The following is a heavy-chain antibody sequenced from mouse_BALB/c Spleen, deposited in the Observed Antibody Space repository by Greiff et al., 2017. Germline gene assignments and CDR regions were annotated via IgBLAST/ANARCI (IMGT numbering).Heavy chain of an antibody. Sequence: VQLVESGAELARPGASVKLSCKASGYTFTSYWMQWVKQRPGQGLEWIGAIYPGDGDTRYTQKFKGKATLTADKSSSTAYMQLSSLASEDSAVYYCARGLDLFDYWGQGTTLTVSS. CDR1: GYTFTSYW. CDR3: ARGLDLFDY. V-gene: IGHV1-87*01. J-gene: IGHJ2*01. CDR2: IYPGDGDT. D-gene: IGHD4-1*01.